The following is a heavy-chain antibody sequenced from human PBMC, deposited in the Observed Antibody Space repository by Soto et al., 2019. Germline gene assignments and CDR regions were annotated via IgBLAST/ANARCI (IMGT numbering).Heavy chain of an antibody. CDR2: IIHSEST. CDR1: GGSFSAYY. J-gene: IGHJ6*02. D-gene: IGHD1-26*01. V-gene: IGHV4-34*12. CDR3: ARQRPTDGRWEFANYDGMDV. Sequence: PSETLSLTCAVYGGSFSAYYWSWVRQPPGKGLEWIGEIIHSESTKYNPSLKSRVTISVDTSKNQFSLRLSSVTAADTAVYYCARQRPTDGRWEFANYDGMDVWGQGTPVTVS.